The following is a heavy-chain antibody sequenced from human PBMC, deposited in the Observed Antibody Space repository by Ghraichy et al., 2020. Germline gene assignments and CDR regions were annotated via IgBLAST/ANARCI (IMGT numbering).Heavy chain of an antibody. CDR2: IKQDGSEK. D-gene: IGHD4-11*01. CDR1: GFTFSSYW. CDR3: ARDQDYSHKKSWFDP. J-gene: IGHJ5*02. Sequence: GGSLRLSCAASGFTFSSYWMSWVRQAPGKGLEWVANIKQDGSEKYYVDSVKGRFTISRDNAKNSLYLQMNSLRAEDTAVYYCARDQDYSHKKSWFDPWGQGTLVTVSS. V-gene: IGHV3-7*03.